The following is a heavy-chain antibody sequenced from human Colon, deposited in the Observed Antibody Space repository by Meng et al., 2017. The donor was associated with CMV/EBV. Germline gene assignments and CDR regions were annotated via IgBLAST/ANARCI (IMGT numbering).Heavy chain of an antibody. V-gene: IGHV4-34*01. D-gene: IGHD3-3*01. Sequence: VQLKQGGAGLLKTSETLSLTCGVSGGSLSGYYWTWIRQSPGKGLEWIGEINQSGSTNYNPSLKSRVTVSVDTSKNQFSLRVTSVTAADSALYYCAREAGPFFGVIVYDSWGQGTLVTVSS. J-gene: IGHJ4*02. CDR3: AREAGPFFGVIVYDS. CDR1: GGSLSGYY. CDR2: INQSGST.